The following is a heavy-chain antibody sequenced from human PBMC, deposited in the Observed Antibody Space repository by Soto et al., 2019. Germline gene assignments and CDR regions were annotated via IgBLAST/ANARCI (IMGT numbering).Heavy chain of an antibody. CDR2: INHSGST. V-gene: IGHV4-34*01. CDR1: GGSFSGYY. CDR3: ARGLYIEAARRATDY. J-gene: IGHJ4*02. D-gene: IGHD6-6*01. Sequence: PSETLSLTCAVYGGSFSGYYWSWIRQPPGKGLEWIGEINHSGSTNYNPSLKSRVTISVDTSKNQFSLKLSSVTAADTAVYYCARGLYIEAARRATDYWGQGTLVTVSS.